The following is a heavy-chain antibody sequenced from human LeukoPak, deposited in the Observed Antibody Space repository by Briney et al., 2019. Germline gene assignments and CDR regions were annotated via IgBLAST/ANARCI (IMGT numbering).Heavy chain of an antibody. CDR2: ITSGGGST. Sequence: PGGSLRLSCAVSGFTFNNYAMSWVRQAPGKGLEWVSTITSGGGSTYYADSVRGRFTISRDNSKNTLYLQMNSLRAEDTAVYYCARSPLWFGENYFDYWGQGTLVTVSS. J-gene: IGHJ4*02. CDR3: ARSPLWFGENYFDY. CDR1: GFTFNNYA. V-gene: IGHV3-23*01. D-gene: IGHD3-10*01.